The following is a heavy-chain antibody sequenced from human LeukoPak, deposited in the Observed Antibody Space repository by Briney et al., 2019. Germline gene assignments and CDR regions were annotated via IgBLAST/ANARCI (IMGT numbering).Heavy chain of an antibody. D-gene: IGHD6-19*01. CDR3: AKDAWTLGWSLDN. J-gene: IGHJ4*02. Sequence: PGGSLRLSCAASGFTFSSYGMHWVRQAPGKGLEWVAVISYDGSSEYYADSVKGRFTISRDNSKNTLCLQMNSLRAEDTAVYYCAKDAWTLGWSLDNWGQGTLVTGSS. CDR1: GFTFSSYG. CDR2: ISYDGSSE. V-gene: IGHV3-30*18.